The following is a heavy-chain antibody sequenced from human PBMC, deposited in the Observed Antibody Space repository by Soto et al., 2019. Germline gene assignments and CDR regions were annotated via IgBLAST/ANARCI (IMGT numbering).Heavy chain of an antibody. V-gene: IGHV1-18*01. Sequence: QIQLVQSGAEVKKPGASVRVSCKASGYTFSHHGFSWVRQVPGQGLEWLGWISAYNGDTAYAQKFQDRFTMTTDTSSSTAYMELRSLRPDDTAVYYSAKDRPRLTQNVYEIAWGQGTQVTVSS. CDR3: AKDRPRLTQNVYEIA. CDR1: GYTFSHHG. CDR2: ISAYNGDT. J-gene: IGHJ1*01. D-gene: IGHD3-22*01.